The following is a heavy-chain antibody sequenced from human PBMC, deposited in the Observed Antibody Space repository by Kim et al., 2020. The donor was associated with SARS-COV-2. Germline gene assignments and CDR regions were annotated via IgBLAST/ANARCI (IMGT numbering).Heavy chain of an antibody. CDR1: GYTFTSYD. J-gene: IGHJ6*02. Sequence: ASVKVSCKASGYTFTSYDINWVRQATGQGLEWMGWMNPNSGNTGYAQKFQGRVTMTRNTSISTAYMELSSLRSEDTAVYYCARWVGYSSGWQRGDYYGMDVWGQGTPGTVSS. V-gene: IGHV1-8*01. CDR2: MNPNSGNT. CDR3: ARWVGYSSGWQRGDYYGMDV. D-gene: IGHD6-19*01.